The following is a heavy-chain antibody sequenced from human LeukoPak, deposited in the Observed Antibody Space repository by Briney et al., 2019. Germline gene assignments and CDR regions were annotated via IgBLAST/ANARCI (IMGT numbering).Heavy chain of an antibody. CDR2: IKQDGSEK. D-gene: IGHD2-2*01. Sequence: GGSLRLSCAASGFTFSSYWMSWVRQAPGKGLEWVANIKQDGSEKYYVDSVKGRFTISRDNAKNSLYLQMNSLRAEDTAVYYCARAVVPAAPLPFDYWGQGTLVTVSS. CDR3: ARAVVPAAPLPFDY. J-gene: IGHJ4*02. V-gene: IGHV3-7*01. CDR1: GFTFSSYW.